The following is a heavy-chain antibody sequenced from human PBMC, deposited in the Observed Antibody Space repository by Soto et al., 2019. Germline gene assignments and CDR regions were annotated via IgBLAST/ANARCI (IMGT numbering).Heavy chain of an antibody. D-gene: IGHD3-3*01. CDR1: GYTFTSYY. J-gene: IGHJ6*02. CDR2: INPSGGST. CDR3: ARDPSRVTIFGVVIEATAMDV. V-gene: IGHV1-46*01. Sequence: ASVKVSCKASGYTFTSYYMHWVRQAPGQGLEWMGIINPSGGSTSYAQKFQGRDTMTRDTSTSTVYMELSSLRSEDTAVYYCARDPSRVTIFGVVIEATAMDVWGQGTTVTVSS.